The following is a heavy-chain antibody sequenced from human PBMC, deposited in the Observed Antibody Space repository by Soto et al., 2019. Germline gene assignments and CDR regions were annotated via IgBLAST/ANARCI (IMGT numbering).Heavy chain of an antibody. CDR2: IIPIFGTA. CDR3: ARADTITIFGVVYYYYGMDV. D-gene: IGHD3-3*01. CDR1: GGSFSSYA. Sequence: LVKLSCKTSGGSFSSYAISWVLQETGQGLEWMGGIIPIFGTANYAQKFQGRVTITADESTSTAYMELSSLRSEDTAVYYCARADTITIFGVVYYYYGMDVWGQGTTVTVS. V-gene: IGHV1-69*01. J-gene: IGHJ6*02.